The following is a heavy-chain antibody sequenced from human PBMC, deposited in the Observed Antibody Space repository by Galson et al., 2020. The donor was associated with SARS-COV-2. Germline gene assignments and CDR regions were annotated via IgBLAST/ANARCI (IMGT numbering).Heavy chain of an antibody. CDR2: IYPGDSDT. J-gene: IGHJ4*02. CDR1: GYSFTTYW. V-gene: IGHV5-51*01. D-gene: IGHD1-26*01. CDR3: ARHGSWDAPAPEY. Sequence: GESLKISCKGSGYSFTTYWIGWVRQMPGKGLEWVGLIYPGDSDTRYSPSLQGQVTISADKSISTAYLQWSSLKASDTATYYCARHGSWDAPAPEYWGQGTVVTVSS.